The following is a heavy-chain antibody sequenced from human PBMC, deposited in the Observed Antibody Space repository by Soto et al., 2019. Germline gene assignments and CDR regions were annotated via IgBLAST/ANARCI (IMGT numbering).Heavy chain of an antibody. J-gene: IGHJ6*02. V-gene: IGHV1-69*13. D-gene: IGHD2-15*01. Sequence: SVKVSCKASGGTFSSYAISWVRQAPGQGLEWMGGIIPIFGTANYAQKFQGRVTITADESTSTAYMELSSLRSEDTAVYYCARSIVVVVAATHYYYYYYGMDVWGQGTTVTV. CDR1: GGTFSSYA. CDR2: IIPIFGTA. CDR3: ARSIVVVVAATHYYYYYYGMDV.